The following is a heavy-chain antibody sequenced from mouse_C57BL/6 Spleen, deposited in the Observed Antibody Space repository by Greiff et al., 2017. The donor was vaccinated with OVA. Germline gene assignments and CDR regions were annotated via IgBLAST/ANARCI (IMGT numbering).Heavy chain of an antibody. Sequence: QVQLKESGPGLVAPSQSLSITCTVSGFSLTSYGVHWVRQPPGKGLEWLVVIWSDGSTTYNSALKSRLSISKDNSKSQVFLKMNSLQTDDTAMYYCARGGTTVVDAMDYWGQGTSVTVSS. CDR2: IWSDGST. J-gene: IGHJ4*01. CDR3: ARGGTTVVDAMDY. D-gene: IGHD1-1*01. V-gene: IGHV2-6*03. CDR1: GFSLTSYG.